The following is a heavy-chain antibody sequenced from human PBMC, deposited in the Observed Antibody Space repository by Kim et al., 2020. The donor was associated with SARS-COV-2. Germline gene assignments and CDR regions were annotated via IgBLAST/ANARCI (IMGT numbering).Heavy chain of an antibody. Sequence: ASVKGRFTISRDNSKKTLYLQMNSMRAEDTAVYYCAKDYYRQWLASYFDYWGPGTLVTVSS. V-gene: IGHV3-30*02. CDR3: AKDYYRQWLASYFDY. J-gene: IGHJ4*02. D-gene: IGHD6-19*01.